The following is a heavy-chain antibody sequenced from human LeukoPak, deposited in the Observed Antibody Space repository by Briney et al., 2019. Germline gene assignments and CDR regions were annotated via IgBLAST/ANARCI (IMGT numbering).Heavy chain of an antibody. CDR2: IDPSVSYT. Sequence: RGESLKISCKGSGYSFTSYWISWVRQMPGKGLEWMGRIDPSVSYTNYSPFFQGHVTISADKSISTASLQWSSLKASDTAMYYCARQGYSSSSTLDYWGQGTLVTVSS. CDR1: GYSFTSYW. D-gene: IGHD6-13*01. V-gene: IGHV5-10-1*01. CDR3: ARQGYSSSSTLDY. J-gene: IGHJ4*02.